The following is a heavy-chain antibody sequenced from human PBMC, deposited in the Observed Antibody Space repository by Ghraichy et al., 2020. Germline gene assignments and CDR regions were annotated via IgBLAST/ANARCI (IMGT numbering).Heavy chain of an antibody. CDR3: ASSSGWGLGPYYFDY. CDR2: IYYSGST. CDR1: GGSISSSSYY. Sequence: SETLSLTCTVSGGSISSSSYYWGWIRQPPGKGLEWIGSIYYSGSTYYNPSLKSRVTISVDTSKNQFSLKLSSVTAADTAVYYCASSSGWGLGPYYFDYWGQGTLVTVSS. D-gene: IGHD6-19*01. V-gene: IGHV4-39*01. J-gene: IGHJ4*02.